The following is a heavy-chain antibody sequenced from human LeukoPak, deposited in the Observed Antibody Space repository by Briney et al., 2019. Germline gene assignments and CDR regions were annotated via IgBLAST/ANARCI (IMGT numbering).Heavy chain of an antibody. J-gene: IGHJ3*02. D-gene: IGHD4-17*01. V-gene: IGHV4-59*01. CDR2: SYYSGST. Sequence: SETLSLTCTVSGGSMSSYYWSWIRQPPGKGLEWIGYSYYSGSTYYNPSLKSRVTTSVDTSKNQFSLKLSSVTAADTAVYYCARGPTVTGDAFDIWGQGTMVTVSS. CDR1: GGSMSSYY. CDR3: ARGPTVTGDAFDI.